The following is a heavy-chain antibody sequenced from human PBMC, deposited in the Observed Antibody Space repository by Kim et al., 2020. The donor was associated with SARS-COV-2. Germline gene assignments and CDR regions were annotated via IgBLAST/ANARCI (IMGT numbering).Heavy chain of an antibody. J-gene: IGHJ6*02. CDR2: INHSESI. CDR3: ARGRAGVVPAPILGIGPHYDYFIMAL. V-gene: IGHV4-34*01. D-gene: IGHD2-2*02. Sequence: SETLSLTCAVYGGSISGNYCSWGCQPQGTGLGRNGEINHSESINSNPSLKIRVTISIDTSKNQFPLKLTSVTAADTGFYYCARGRAGVVPAPILGIGPHYDYFIMALWRHETTVTVSS. CDR1: GGSISGNY.